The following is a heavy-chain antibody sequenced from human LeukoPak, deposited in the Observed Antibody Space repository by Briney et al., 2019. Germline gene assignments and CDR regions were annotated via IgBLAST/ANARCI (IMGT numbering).Heavy chain of an antibody. V-gene: IGHV3-23*01. CDR3: AKGYCSSTSCSNYYYYMDV. CDR2: ISHSGGST. J-gene: IGHJ6*03. CDR1: GFTFSSYG. Sequence: GGSLRLSCAASGFTFSSYGMHWVRQAPGKGLEWVSGISHSGGSTHYADSVKGRFTISRDNSKNTLYLQMNSLRAEDTAVYYCAKGYCSSTSCSNYYYYMDVWGKGTTVTVSS. D-gene: IGHD2-2*01.